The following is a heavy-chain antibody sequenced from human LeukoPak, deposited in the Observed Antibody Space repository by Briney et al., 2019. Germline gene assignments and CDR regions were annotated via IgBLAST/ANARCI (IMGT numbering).Heavy chain of an antibody. J-gene: IGHJ3*01. CDR2: ISGSGGST. CDR1: GFNFRSYA. D-gene: IGHD3-16*01. Sequence: GGSLRVSCAASGFNFRSYAMSWVRQAPGQGLEWVSTISGSGGSTHNADSVKGRFTISRDNSKNTLYLHMNNLRAEDTAVYYCAKGVGGSYGNDAFDVWGQGTMVTVSS. V-gene: IGHV3-23*01. CDR3: AKGVGGSYGNDAFDV.